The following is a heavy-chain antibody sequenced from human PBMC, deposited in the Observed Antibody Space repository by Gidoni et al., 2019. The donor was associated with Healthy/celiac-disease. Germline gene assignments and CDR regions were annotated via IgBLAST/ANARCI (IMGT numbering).Heavy chain of an antibody. J-gene: IGHJ4*02. D-gene: IGHD2-2*01. CDR1: GGSISSYY. V-gene: IGHV4-4*07. Sequence: QVQLQESGPGLVQPSETLSLTCTVSGGSISSYYWSWIRQPAGKGLEWIGRIYTSGSTNYNPPLKSRVTMSVDTSKNQFSLKLSSVTAADTAVYYCAREMYCSSTSCYGREGVFNWGQGTLVTVSS. CDR3: AREMYCSSTSCYGREGVFN. CDR2: IYTSGST.